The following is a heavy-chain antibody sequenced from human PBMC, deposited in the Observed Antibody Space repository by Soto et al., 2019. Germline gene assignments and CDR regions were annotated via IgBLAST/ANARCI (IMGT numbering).Heavy chain of an antibody. CDR2: ISGSGGST. V-gene: IGHV3-23*01. D-gene: IGHD3-16*01. CDR1: GFTFSSYA. Sequence: PGESLRLSCAASGFTFSSYAMSWVRQAPGKGLEWVSAISGSGGSTYYADSVKGRFTISRDNSKNTLYLQMNSLRAEDTAVYYCAKQILPFGFRPSSGMDVWGQGTTVTVSS. CDR3: AKQILPFGFRPSSGMDV. J-gene: IGHJ6*02.